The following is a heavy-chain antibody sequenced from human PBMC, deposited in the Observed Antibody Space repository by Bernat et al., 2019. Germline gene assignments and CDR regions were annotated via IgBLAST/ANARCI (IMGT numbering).Heavy chain of an antibody. CDR2: IYSGGST. V-gene: IGHV3-66*01. J-gene: IGHJ6*03. Sequence: EVQLVESGGGLVQPGGSLRLSCAASGFTVSSNYMSWVRQAPGKGLEWVSVIYSGGSTYYADSVKGRFTISRDNSKNTLYLQMKSLRAEDTAVYYCARIAAAGGYYYYYYMDVWGKGTTVTVSS. CDR3: ARIAAAGGYYYYYYMDV. CDR1: GFTVSSNY. D-gene: IGHD6-13*01.